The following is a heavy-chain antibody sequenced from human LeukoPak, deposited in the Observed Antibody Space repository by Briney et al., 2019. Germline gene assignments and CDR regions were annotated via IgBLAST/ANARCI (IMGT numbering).Heavy chain of an antibody. J-gene: IGHJ3*02. CDR2: IYYSGST. V-gene: IGHV4-61*08. D-gene: IGHD3-22*01. CDR3: ARDYPDYYDSSGMGSAFDI. Sequence: SETLSLTCAVSGGSISSGGYSWSWIRQPPGKGLEWIGYIYYSGSTNYNPSLKSRVTISVDTSKNQFSLKLSSVTAADTAVYYCARDYPDYYDSSGMGSAFDIWGQGTMVTVSS. CDR1: GGSISSGGYS.